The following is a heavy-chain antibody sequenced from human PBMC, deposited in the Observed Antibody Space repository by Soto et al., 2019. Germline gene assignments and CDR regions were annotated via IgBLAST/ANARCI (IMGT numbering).Heavy chain of an antibody. CDR3: ARAPLSTYYYDSSGYSVPNNFDY. CDR2: IYYTGST. Sequence: PSETLSLTCPFSGVSISSGDYFWNWIRKPPGKGLEWIGYIYYTGSTYYNPSLRSRLTISVDTSKNQFSLKLSSVTAADTAVYHCARAPLSTYYYDSSGYSVPNNFDYWGLGTLVTVSS. CDR1: GVSISSGDYF. V-gene: IGHV4-30-4*01. J-gene: IGHJ4*02. D-gene: IGHD3-22*01.